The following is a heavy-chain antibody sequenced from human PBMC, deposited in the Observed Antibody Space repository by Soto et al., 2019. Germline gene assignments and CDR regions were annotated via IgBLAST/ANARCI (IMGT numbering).Heavy chain of an antibody. Sequence: SVKVSCKASGGTFSSYAISWVRQAPGQGLEWMGGVIPIVGTANGAQKFQGRGTITADDSTSTAYRERSSLRSQDTAVYHCARGAVRPPNYYGSGSSWDYWAQGTMVTVSS. V-gene: IGHV1-69*13. CDR3: ARGAVRPPNYYGSGSSWDY. D-gene: IGHD3-10*01. J-gene: IGHJ4*02. CDR1: GGTFSSYA. CDR2: VIPIVGTA.